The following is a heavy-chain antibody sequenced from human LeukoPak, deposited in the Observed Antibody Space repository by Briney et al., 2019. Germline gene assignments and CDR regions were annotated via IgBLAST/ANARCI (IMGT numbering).Heavy chain of an antibody. V-gene: IGHV4-59*01. D-gene: IGHD1-26*01. CDR1: GGSISSYY. Sequence: SETLSLTCTVSGGSISSYYWSWIRQPPGKGLEWIGYIYYSGSTNYNPSLKSRVTISVDTSKNQFSLKLSSVTAADTAVYYCARGGELHAFDIWGQGTMVTVSS. J-gene: IGHJ3*02. CDR3: ARGGELHAFDI. CDR2: IYYSGST.